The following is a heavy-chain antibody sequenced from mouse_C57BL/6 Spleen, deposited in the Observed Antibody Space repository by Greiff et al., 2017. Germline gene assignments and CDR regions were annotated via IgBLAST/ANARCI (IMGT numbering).Heavy chain of an antibody. J-gene: IGHJ2*01. CDR2: IDPSDSYT. V-gene: IGHV1-69*01. Sequence: VQLVESGAELVMPGASVKLSCKASGYTFTSYWMHWVKQRPGQGLEWIGEIDPSDSYTNYNQKFKGKSTLTVDKSSSTAYMQLSSLTSEDSAVYYCARDQGDGYYYFDYWGQGTTLTVSS. CDR1: GYTFTSYW. D-gene: IGHD2-3*01. CDR3: ARDQGDGYYYFDY.